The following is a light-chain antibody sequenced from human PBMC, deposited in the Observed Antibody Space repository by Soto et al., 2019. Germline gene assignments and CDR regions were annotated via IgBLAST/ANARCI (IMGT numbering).Light chain of an antibody. CDR3: QQYNDSFPYT. V-gene: IGKV1-5*03. Sequence: DIQMTQSPSILSAAVGVIGPITCLASKSISSWLAWYQQKPGTAPKLLIYQSSTLESVVPSRFSGSRSGTEFTLTVSSLQPDDFATYYCQQYNDSFPYTFGQGTKLEIK. CDR1: KSISSW. J-gene: IGKJ2*01. CDR2: QSS.